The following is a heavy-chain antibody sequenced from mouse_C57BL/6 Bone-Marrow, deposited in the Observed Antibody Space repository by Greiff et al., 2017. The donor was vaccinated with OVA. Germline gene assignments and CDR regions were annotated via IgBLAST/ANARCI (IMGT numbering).Heavy chain of an antibody. CDR1: GYAFTNYL. J-gene: IGHJ4*01. CDR3: ATTAQASYAMDY. V-gene: IGHV1-54*01. D-gene: IGHD3-2*02. Sequence: VQLQQSGAELVRPGTSVKVSCKASGYAFTNYLIEWVKQRPGQGLEWIGVINPGSGGTNYNEKFKGKATLTADKSSSTAYMQLSSLTSEDSAVYVCATTAQASYAMDYWGQGTSVTVSS. CDR2: INPGSGGT.